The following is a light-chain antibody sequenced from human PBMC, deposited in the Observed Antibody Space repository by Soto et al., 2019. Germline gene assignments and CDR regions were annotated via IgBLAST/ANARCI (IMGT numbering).Light chain of an antibody. Sequence: QSPLTQPASVSGSPGQSITISCTRSSSDVRNYHLVSWYQQYPDKAPKIIIYEGSKRPSGVSNRFSGCRSCNTASLTLSVLQPEDEADYYCCSYGGSSTFDVYGTGTKVTVL. CDR1: SSDVRNYHL. CDR3: CSYGGSSTFDV. V-gene: IGLV2-23*03. CDR2: EGS. J-gene: IGLJ1*01.